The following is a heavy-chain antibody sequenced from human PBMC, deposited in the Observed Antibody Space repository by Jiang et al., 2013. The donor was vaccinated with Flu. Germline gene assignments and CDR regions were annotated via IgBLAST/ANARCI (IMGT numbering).Heavy chain of an antibody. Sequence: PSETLSLDCSVSGGSMTSSYWTWIRLSPGKGLEWIGYVLYSGITNYNPSFKSRVTISIDPSKKHFSLKLTSVTAADTGMYFCARDSSGWHIFDYWGQGARVTVSS. D-gene: IGHD6-19*01. V-gene: IGHV4-59*01. CDR2: VLYSGIT. J-gene: IGHJ4*02. CDR3: ARDSSGWHIFDY. CDR1: GGSMTSSY.